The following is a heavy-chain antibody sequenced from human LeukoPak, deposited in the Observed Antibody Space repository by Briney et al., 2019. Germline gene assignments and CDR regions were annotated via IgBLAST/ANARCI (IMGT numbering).Heavy chain of an antibody. J-gene: IGHJ6*02. V-gene: IGHV4-34*01. CDR1: GGSFSGYY. D-gene: IGHD3-3*01. CDR3: ARHADFWSVDGMDV. CDR2: INHSGST. Sequence: SETLSLTCAVYGGSFSGYYWSWIRQPPGKGLEWIGEINHSGSTNYNPSLKSRVTISVDTSKNQFSLKLSSVTAADTAVYYCARHADFWSVDGMDVWGQGTTVTVSS.